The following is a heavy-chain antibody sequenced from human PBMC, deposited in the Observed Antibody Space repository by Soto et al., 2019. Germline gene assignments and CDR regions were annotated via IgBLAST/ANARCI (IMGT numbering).Heavy chain of an antibody. CDR3: ASHNSSFAYYFHGMDI. J-gene: IGHJ6*02. Sequence: QLQLQESGPGLVKPSETLSLNCIVSGISISRSDYFWGWIRQPPGKGLEWIGSISNGGSTYYNPSLKSRVTISVDTSENQFSLNLNSVTAADTAVYYCASHNSSFAYYFHGMDIWGQGTAVNISS. D-gene: IGHD6-6*01. V-gene: IGHV4-39*01. CDR1: GISISRSDYF. CDR2: ISNGGST.